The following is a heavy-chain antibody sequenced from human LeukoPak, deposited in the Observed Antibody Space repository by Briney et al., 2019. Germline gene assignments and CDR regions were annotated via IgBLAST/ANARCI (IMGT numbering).Heavy chain of an antibody. Sequence: GGSLRLSCAPAGFSFNSSSMSWVRQARGEGLEWVSSISSSSSNIYYADSVKGRFTISRDNAKNSLYLQMNSLRAEDTAVYYCARYLEEQQLEHLDYWGQGTLVTVSS. V-gene: IGHV3-21*01. J-gene: IGHJ4*02. CDR3: ARYLEEQQLEHLDY. CDR2: ISSSSSNI. D-gene: IGHD6-13*01. CDR1: GFSFNSSS.